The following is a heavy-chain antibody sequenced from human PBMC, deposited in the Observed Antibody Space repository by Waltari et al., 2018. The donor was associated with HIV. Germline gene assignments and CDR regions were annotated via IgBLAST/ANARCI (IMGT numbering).Heavy chain of an antibody. V-gene: IGHV3-48*03. Sequence: EVQLVESGGGMVQPGGSLRLSCKASGVSFSSYEVMWVRQAPGKGLEWVSYISGSGSTIFYADSLKGRFTVSRDNAKKSLYLQMNSLRAEDTAVYYCARDHKDGFTDYWGQGTLVTVSS. CDR1: GVSFSSYE. CDR3: ARDHKDGFTDY. CDR2: ISGSGSTI. J-gene: IGHJ4*02. D-gene: IGHD2-15*01.